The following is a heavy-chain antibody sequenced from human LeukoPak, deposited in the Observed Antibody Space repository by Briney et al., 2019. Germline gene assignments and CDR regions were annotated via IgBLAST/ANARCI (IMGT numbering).Heavy chain of an antibody. D-gene: IGHD6-19*01. CDR3: AGKAVAGGTFDY. Sequence: SETLSLTCTVSGGSISSYYWSWIRQPPGKGLEWIGYIYYSGSTNYNPSLKSRVTISVDTSKNQFSLKLSSVTAADTAVYYCAGKAVAGGTFDYWGQGTLVTVSS. V-gene: IGHV4-59*01. CDR2: IYYSGST. CDR1: GGSISSYY. J-gene: IGHJ4*02.